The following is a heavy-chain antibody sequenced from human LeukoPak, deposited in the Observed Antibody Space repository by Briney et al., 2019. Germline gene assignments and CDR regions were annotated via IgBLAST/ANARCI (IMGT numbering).Heavy chain of an antibody. D-gene: IGHD1-26*01. CDR2: ISWNSGSI. V-gene: IGHV3-9*01. Sequence: PGGSLRLSCAASGFTFDDYAMHWVRQAPGKGLEWVSGISWNSGSIGYADSVKGRFTISRDNAKNSLYLQMNSLRAEDTAVYYCARAGIVGADYWGQGTLVTVSS. CDR1: GFTFDDYA. CDR3: ARAGIVGADY. J-gene: IGHJ4*02.